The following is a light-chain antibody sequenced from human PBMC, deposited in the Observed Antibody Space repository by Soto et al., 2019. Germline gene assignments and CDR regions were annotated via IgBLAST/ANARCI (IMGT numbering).Light chain of an antibody. CDR1: SIGVGAYKC. J-gene: IGLJ2*01. CDR2: EVT. CDR3: SSYAGNNNFVV. V-gene: IGLV2-8*01. Sequence: QSVLTQPPSASGSPGQSVTISCTGTSIGVGAYKCVSWYQQHPGKAPKLMIYEVTKRPSGVPGRFSGSKSGNTASLTVSGLQAEDEADYYCSSYAGNNNFVVFGGGTKVTVL.